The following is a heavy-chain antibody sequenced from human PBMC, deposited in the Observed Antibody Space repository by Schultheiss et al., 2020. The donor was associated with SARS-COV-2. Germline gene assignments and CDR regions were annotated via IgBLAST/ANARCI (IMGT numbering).Heavy chain of an antibody. Sequence: SVKVSCKASGGTFSSYAISWVRQAPGQGLEWMGGIIPIFGTANYAQKFQGRVTITADESTSTAYMELSRLRSDDTAVYYCARESIAAAGSDYWGQGTLVTVSS. CDR2: IIPIFGTA. D-gene: IGHD6-13*01. J-gene: IGHJ4*02. V-gene: IGHV1-69*13. CDR1: GGTFSSYA. CDR3: ARESIAAAGSDY.